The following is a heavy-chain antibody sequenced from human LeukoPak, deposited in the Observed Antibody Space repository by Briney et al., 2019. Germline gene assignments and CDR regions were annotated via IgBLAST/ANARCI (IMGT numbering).Heavy chain of an antibody. V-gene: IGHV3-49*03. CDR1: GFTFGDYA. CDR3: TRDEEYSSGWAPFDY. D-gene: IGHD6-19*01. J-gene: IGHJ4*02. CDR2: IRSKAYGGTT. Sequence: GGSLRLSCTASGFTFGDYAMSWFRQAPGKGLEWVGFIRSKAYGGTTEYAASVKGRLTISRDDSKSIAYLQMNSLKTEDTAVYYCTRDEEYSSGWAPFDYWGQGTLVTVSS.